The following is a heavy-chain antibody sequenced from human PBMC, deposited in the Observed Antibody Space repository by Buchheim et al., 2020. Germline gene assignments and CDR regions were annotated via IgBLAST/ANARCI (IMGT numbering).Heavy chain of an antibody. J-gene: IGHJ6*02. CDR1: GFTFSSYW. V-gene: IGHV3-7*01. CDR3: ARDSSGVVPAARRNGMDV. D-gene: IGHD2-2*01. CDR2: IKQDGSEK. Sequence: EVQLVESGGGLVQPGGSLRLSCAASGFTFSSYWMSWVRQAPGKGLEWVANIKQDGSEKYYVDSVKGRFTISRDNAKNSLYLQMNSLRAEDTAVYYCARDSSGVVPAARRNGMDVWGQGTT.